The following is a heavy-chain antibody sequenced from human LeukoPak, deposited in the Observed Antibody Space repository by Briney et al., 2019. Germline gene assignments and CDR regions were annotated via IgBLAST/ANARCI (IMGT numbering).Heavy chain of an antibody. Sequence: GGSLRLSCAASGFTFSSYAMSWVRQAPGKGLEWVSAISGSGGSTYYADSVKGRFTISRDNSKNTLYLQMNSLRAEDTAVYYCATPSRGPQYSSSSVRWFDPWGQGTLVTVSS. D-gene: IGHD6-6*01. CDR1: GFTFSSYA. V-gene: IGHV3-23*01. CDR2: ISGSGGST. CDR3: ATPSRGPQYSSSSVRWFDP. J-gene: IGHJ5*02.